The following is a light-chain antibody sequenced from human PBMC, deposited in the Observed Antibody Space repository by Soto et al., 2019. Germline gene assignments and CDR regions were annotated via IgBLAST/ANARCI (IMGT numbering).Light chain of an antibody. CDR2: DAS. CDR3: QQRIDWPLT. V-gene: IGKV3-11*01. CDR1: QSVNNY. J-gene: IGKJ4*01. Sequence: IGLTQAPATLSLSPGGRSTLSCRASQSVNNYLAWYQQTHGQXPRXXIYDASTRATGIPARFSGSGSGTDLTITISSLEPEDFEVYYCQQRIDWPLTFGGGTKVDIK.